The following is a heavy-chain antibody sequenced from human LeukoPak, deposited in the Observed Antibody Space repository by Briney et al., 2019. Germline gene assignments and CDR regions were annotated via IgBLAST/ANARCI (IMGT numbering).Heavy chain of an antibody. CDR1: GYTFTGYY. D-gene: IGHD2-2*02. V-gene: IGHV1-2*02. CDR3: ARGILGYCSSTSCYTGWFDP. J-gene: IGHJ5*02. CDR2: INPNSGGT. Sequence: ASVKVSCKASGYTFTGYYMHWVRQAPGQGLEWMGWINPNSGGTNYAQKSQGRVTMTRDTSISTAYMELSRLRSDDTAVYYCARGILGYCSSTSCYTGWFDPWGQGTLVTVSS.